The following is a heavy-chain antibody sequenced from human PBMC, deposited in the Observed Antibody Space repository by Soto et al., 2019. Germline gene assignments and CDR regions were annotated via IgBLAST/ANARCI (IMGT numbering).Heavy chain of an antibody. CDR3: ARDRLMATAGTARHYFGLDV. V-gene: IGHV4-31*03. D-gene: IGHD5-18*01. J-gene: IGHJ6*02. Sequence: PSETLSLTCTVSGGSIRSGGYYWSWVRQSPRRGLEWIGNIYYSGSTYYNPSLKSRLTISVDTSKNQFSLNLSSVTAADTADYYCARDRLMATAGTARHYFGLDVWGQGTTVTVSS. CDR1: GGSIRSGGYY. CDR2: IYYSGST.